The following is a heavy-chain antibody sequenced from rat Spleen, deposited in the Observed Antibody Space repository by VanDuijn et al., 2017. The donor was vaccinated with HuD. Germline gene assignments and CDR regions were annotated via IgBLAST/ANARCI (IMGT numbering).Heavy chain of an antibody. CDR1: GFTFSDYY. CDR3: TRESYSTFDY. J-gene: IGHJ2*01. V-gene: IGHV5-7*01. D-gene: IGHD1-2*01. CDR2: ISYDGSST. Sequence: EVQLVESGGGLVQPGRSMKLSCAASGFTFSDYYMAWVRQAPKKGLEWVATISYDGSSTYYRDSVKGRFTISRDNAKNTLYLQMDSLKSEDTATYYCTRESYSTFDYWGQGVMVTVSS.